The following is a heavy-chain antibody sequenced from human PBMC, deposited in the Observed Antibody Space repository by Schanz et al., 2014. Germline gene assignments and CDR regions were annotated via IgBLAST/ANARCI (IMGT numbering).Heavy chain of an antibody. CDR3: ARDRGHGDLPGDI. V-gene: IGHV4-4*02. CDR2: IYYSGST. J-gene: IGHJ3*02. CDR1: GASISSSNW. Sequence: QVQLQESGPGLVKPSGTLSLTCAVSGASISSSNWWSWVRQPPGKGLEWIGYIYYSGSTYYNPSLKSRVTISVDTSKNQFSLSLSAATAADTAVYYCARDRGHGDLPGDIWGQGTMVTVSS. D-gene: IGHD4-17*01.